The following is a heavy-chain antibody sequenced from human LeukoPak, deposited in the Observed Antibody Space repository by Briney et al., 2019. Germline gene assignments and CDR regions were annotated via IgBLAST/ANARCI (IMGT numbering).Heavy chain of an antibody. CDR2: VYPGESQS. CDR1: GSSFSTHW. J-gene: IGHJ4*02. V-gene: IGHV5-51*01. CDR3: ASGAGNYYGSGAKTYYPYYVDY. D-gene: IGHD3-10*01. Sequence: GESLKISCECAGSSFSTHWIACVRQMPGKGLEWMGIVYPGESQSRNSPSFQGQVTISVDRSTSVAYVQWSSLKASDSAMYYCASGAGNYYGSGAKTYYPYYVDYWGQGTLVTVSS.